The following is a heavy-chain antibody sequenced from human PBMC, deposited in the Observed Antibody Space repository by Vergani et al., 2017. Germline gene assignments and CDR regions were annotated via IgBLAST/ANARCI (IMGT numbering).Heavy chain of an antibody. D-gene: IGHD6-19*01. V-gene: IGHV4-4*07. CDR2: FYSSGSI. J-gene: IGHJ5*02. CDR3: ASDTHSGQRADR. CDR1: GGSMSGYY. Sequence: QVRLQESGPGLVKPSETLSLTCSVSGGSMSGYYWSWIRQPPGKELEWIGRFYSSGSINYNPSLKSRVSMSADTSNHQFFLTLTSVTSADTAIYYCASDTHSGQRADRWGQGILVTVTS.